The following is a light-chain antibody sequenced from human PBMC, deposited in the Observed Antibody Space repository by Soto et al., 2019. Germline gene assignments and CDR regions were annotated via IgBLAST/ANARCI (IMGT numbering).Light chain of an antibody. CDR3: QQSDDLPT. CDR1: QDINNF. Sequence: DIQMTQSPSSLSASVGDRVTITCQASQDINNFVNWYQQKPGKAPKLLIYDASTLKRGVPSRFSGSGSGTDFRFTISSQQPEDFATYYCQQSDDLPTFGQGTRLEIK. CDR2: DAS. V-gene: IGKV1-33*01. J-gene: IGKJ5*01.